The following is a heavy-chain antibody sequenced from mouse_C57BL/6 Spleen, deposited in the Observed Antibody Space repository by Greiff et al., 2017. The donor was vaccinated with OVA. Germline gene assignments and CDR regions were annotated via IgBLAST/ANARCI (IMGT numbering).Heavy chain of an antibody. D-gene: IGHD2-2*01. CDR1: GYTFTSYG. CDR2: IYPRSGNT. Sequence: VQLQQSGAELARPGASVKLSCKASGYTFTSYGISWVKQRTGQGLEWIGEIYPRSGNTYYNEKFKGKATLTADKSSSTAYMELRSLTSEDSAVYFCARGGYDDYYYAMDYWGQGTSVTVSS. V-gene: IGHV1-81*01. J-gene: IGHJ4*01. CDR3: ARGGYDDYYYAMDY.